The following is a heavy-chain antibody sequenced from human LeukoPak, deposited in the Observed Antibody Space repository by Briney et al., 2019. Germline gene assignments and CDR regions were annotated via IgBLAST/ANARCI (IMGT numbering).Heavy chain of an antibody. J-gene: IGHJ3*02. CDR2: VNPNSGGT. Sequence: ASVKVSCKASGYTFTDCYIHWVRQAPGQGLEWLGWVNPNSGGTKYAQKFQGRVTMTRDTPITTAYMELGRLTSDDTAVYYCARERDAFDIWGQGTVITVSS. CDR3: ARERDAFDI. CDR1: GYTFTDCY. V-gene: IGHV1-2*02.